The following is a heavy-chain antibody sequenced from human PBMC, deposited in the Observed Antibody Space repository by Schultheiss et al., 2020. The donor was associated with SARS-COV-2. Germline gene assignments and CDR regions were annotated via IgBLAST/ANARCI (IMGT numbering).Heavy chain of an antibody. CDR2: IWYDGSNK. V-gene: IGHV3-30*19. CDR3: ARDGKQWRDFDY. Sequence: GGSLRLSCAASGFTFSSYGMHWVRQAPGKGLEWVAVIWYDGSNKYYADSVKGRFTISRDNSKNTLYLQMNSLRAEDTAVYYCARDGKQWRDFDYWGQGTLVTVSS. D-gene: IGHD6-19*01. J-gene: IGHJ4*02. CDR1: GFTFSSYG.